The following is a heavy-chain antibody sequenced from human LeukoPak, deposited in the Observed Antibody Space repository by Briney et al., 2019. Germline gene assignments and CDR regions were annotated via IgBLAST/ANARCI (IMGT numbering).Heavy chain of an antibody. V-gene: IGHV4-4*07. CDR2: IYTSGCT. CDR1: GGSISSYY. D-gene: IGHD3-22*01. CDR3: ARTYYDSSGYFRIYYFDY. Sequence: PSETLSLTCTVSGGSISSYYWSWIRQPAGKGLEWIGRIYTSGCTNYNPSLKSRVTMSVDTSKNQFSLKLSSVTAADTAVYYCARTYYDSSGYFRIYYFDYWGQGTLVTVSS. J-gene: IGHJ4*02.